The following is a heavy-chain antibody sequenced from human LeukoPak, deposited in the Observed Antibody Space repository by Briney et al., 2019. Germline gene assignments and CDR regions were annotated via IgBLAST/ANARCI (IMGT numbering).Heavy chain of an antibody. CDR2: INHSGST. J-gene: IGHJ3*02. V-gene: IGHV4-38-2*02. CDR3: ARFFNYGDYGAGFAFDI. CDR1: GYSISSGYY. D-gene: IGHD4-17*01. Sequence: PSETLSLTCTVSGYSISSGYYWGWIRQPPGKGLEWIGEINHSGSTNYNPSLKSRVTISVDTSKNQFSLKLSSVTAADTAVYYCARFFNYGDYGAGFAFDIWGQGTMVTVSS.